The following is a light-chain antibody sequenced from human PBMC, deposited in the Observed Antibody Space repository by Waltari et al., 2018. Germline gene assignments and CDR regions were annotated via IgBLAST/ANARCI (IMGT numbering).Light chain of an antibody. Sequence: QSALTQPASVSGSPGQSITISCTGTISDVGGFNSVSWYQVHPGQAPRVMIYDVINRPSGVSDRFSASKSGNTASLTISGLQAEDECDYYCGSQSTNSVVLFGGGTKLTVL. CDR2: DVI. J-gene: IGLJ3*02. CDR3: GSQSTNSVVL. CDR1: ISDVGGFNS. V-gene: IGLV2-14*03.